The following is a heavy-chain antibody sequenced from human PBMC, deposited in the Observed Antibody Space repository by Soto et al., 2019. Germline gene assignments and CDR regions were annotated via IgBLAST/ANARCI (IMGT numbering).Heavy chain of an antibody. V-gene: IGHV4-59*08. CDR3: ATMGTPATGLYYFDY. J-gene: IGHJ4*02. D-gene: IGHD2-15*01. CDR2: FYNGGTT. Sequence: SETLSLTCTVSGGSISTYYWIWIRQPPGKGLEWIGVFYNGGTTNYSPSLKSRVTISVDTSKNQFSLNLSFVTAADTAVYYCATMGTPATGLYYFDYWGQGTLVTVS. CDR1: GGSISTYY.